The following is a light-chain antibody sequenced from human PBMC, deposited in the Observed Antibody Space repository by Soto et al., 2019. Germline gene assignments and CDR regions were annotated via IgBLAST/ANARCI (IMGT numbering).Light chain of an antibody. Sequence: DIQLTQSPSSLSASVGDRVTITCRASQGINNILAWYQQKSGKVPSLLIFAASTLQSGVPSRFSGSGFGTLFTLTISGLQAEDVATYYCQKYKGAPRTFGQGTKVEMK. V-gene: IGKV1-27*01. CDR1: QGINNI. CDR2: AAS. J-gene: IGKJ1*01. CDR3: QKYKGAPRT.